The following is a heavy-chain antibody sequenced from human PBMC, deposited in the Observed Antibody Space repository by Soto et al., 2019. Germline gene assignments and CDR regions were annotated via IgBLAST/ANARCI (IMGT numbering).Heavy chain of an antibody. J-gene: IGHJ6*02. CDR1: GGSISSGDYY. CDR3: ARAWGTMVRGVVINYYGMDV. D-gene: IGHD3-10*01. Sequence: SETLSLTCTVSGGSISSGDYYWSWIRQPPGKGLEWIGCIYYSGSTYYNPSLKSRVTISVDTSKNQFSLKLSSVTAADTAVYYCARAWGTMVRGVVINYYGMDVWGQGTTVTVSS. CDR2: IYYSGST. V-gene: IGHV4-30-4*01.